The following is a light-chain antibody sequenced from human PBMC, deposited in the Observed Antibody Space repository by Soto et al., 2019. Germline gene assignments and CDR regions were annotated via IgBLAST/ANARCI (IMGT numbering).Light chain of an antibody. CDR1: SSSIGTSY. V-gene: IGLV1-47*01. J-gene: IGLJ1*01. Sequence: QSVLTQPPSASGTPGQRVTISCSGSSSSIGTSYVYWYQQLPGTAPKLLIYKNNQRPSGVPDRFSGSKSATSASLAISGLQAEDEADYYSCSYAGSATYVFRTGTKVTVL. CDR2: KNN. CDR3: CSYAGSATYV.